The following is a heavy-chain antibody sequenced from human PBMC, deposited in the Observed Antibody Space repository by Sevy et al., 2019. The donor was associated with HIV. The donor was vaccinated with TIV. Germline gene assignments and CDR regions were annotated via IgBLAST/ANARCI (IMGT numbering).Heavy chain of an antibody. CDR2: ISYDGSNK. D-gene: IGHD6-13*01. V-gene: IGHV3-30*18. CDR1: GFTFSSYG. Sequence: GGSLRLSCAASGFTFSSYGMHWVRPAPGKGLEWVAVISYDGSNKYYADSVKGRFTISRDNSKNTLYLQMNSLRAEDTAVYYCAKDKNRYSSSWYRRTDYYYGMDVWGQGTTVTVSS. CDR3: AKDKNRYSSSWYRRTDYYYGMDV. J-gene: IGHJ6*02.